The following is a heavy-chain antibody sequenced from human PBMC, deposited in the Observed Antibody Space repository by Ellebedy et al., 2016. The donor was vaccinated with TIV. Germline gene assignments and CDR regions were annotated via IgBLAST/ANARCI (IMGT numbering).Heavy chain of an antibody. CDR2: IVVGSGNT. V-gene: IGHV1-58*01. Sequence: ASVKVSCKASGFTFTSSAVQWVRQARGQRLEWIGWIVVGSGNTNYAQKFQERVTITRDMSTSTAYMELSSLRSEDTAVYYCAADTYYYGSGSYSQMDVWGQGTTVTVSS. D-gene: IGHD3-10*01. CDR3: AADTYYYGSGSYSQMDV. CDR1: GFTFTSSA. J-gene: IGHJ6*02.